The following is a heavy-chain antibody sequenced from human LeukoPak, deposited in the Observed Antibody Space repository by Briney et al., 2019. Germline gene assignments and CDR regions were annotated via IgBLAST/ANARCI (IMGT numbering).Heavy chain of an antibody. CDR1: GFTFSSYS. D-gene: IGHD2-15*01. Sequence: GRSLRLSCAASGFTFSSYSMNWVRQAPGKGLEWVSYISGSGNTIYYADSVRGRFTISRDNAKNSLYLQMNSLRAEDTAVYYCARVWGYCSGGSCYVWGQGTLVTVSS. CDR3: ARVWGYCSGGSCYV. V-gene: IGHV3-48*04. CDR2: ISGSGNTI. J-gene: IGHJ4*02.